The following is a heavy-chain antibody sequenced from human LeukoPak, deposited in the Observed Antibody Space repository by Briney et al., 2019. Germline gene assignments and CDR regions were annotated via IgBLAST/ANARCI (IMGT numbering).Heavy chain of an antibody. D-gene: IGHD2-15*01. J-gene: IGHJ3*02. CDR2: ISGSGGST. CDR3: AKDDSDIVVVVAALDI. V-gene: IGHV3-23*01. CDR1: GFTFSSYA. Sequence: GGSLRLSCAAPGFTFSSYAMSWVRQAPGKGLEWVSAISGSGGSTYYADSVKGRFTISRDNSKNTLYLQMNSLRAEDTAVYYCAKDDSDIVVVVAALDIWGQGTMVTVSS.